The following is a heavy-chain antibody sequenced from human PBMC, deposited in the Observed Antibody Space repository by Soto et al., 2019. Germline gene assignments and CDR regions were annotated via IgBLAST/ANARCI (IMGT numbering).Heavy chain of an antibody. CDR3: APRFRGRPVDAFDI. CDR2: FDPEDGET. V-gene: IGHV1-24*01. CDR1: GYTLTELS. Sequence: ASVKVSCKVSGYTLTELSMHWVRQAPGKGLEWMGGFDPEDGETIYAQKFQGRVTMTEDTSTDTAYMELSSLRSEDTAVYYCAPRFRGRPVDAFDIWGQGTMVTVSS. D-gene: IGHD3-10*01. J-gene: IGHJ3*02.